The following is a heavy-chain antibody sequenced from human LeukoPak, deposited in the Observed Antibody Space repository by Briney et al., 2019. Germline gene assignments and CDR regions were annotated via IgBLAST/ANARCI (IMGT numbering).Heavy chain of an antibody. CDR1: GFTFSSYS. Sequence: PGGSLRLSCAASGFTFSSYSMNWVRQAPGKGLEWVAVISYDGSNKYYADSVKGRFTISRDNSKNTLYLQMNSLRAEDTAVYYCAKGSGSYDIGVGISPDYWGQGTLVTVSS. CDR3: AKGSGSYDIGVGISPDY. D-gene: IGHD1-26*01. CDR2: ISYDGSNK. V-gene: IGHV3-30*18. J-gene: IGHJ4*02.